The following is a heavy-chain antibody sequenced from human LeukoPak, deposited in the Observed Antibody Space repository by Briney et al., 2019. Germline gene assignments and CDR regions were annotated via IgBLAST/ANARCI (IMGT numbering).Heavy chain of an antibody. CDR2: IYPGDSDT. D-gene: IGHD3-10*01. CDR1: GYSFTSYW. CDR3: ARREIFGTCLDY. J-gene: IGHJ4*02. Sequence: GEFLKISCNGSGYSFTSYWTGWLRPMPGKGLEWMRIIYPGDSDTRYSPSFQGEVTISVAKSISTAYLQWSSLKASDTAMYSCARREIFGTCLDYWGEGTLVTVSS. V-gene: IGHV5-51*01.